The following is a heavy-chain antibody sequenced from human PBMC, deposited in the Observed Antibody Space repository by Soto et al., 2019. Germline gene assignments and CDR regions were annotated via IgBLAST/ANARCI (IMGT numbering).Heavy chain of an antibody. D-gene: IGHD2-15*01. Sequence: QVQLVQSGAEVKKPGASVHVSCKASGYTFTSYNMHWVRQAPGQGLEWMGIINPSGGSTSNAQKFQGRVTMTRDTSTSTVYMELSSLRSEDTAVYYCAREYCSGGSCYTYFDYWGQGTLVTVSS. CDR1: GYTFTSYN. CDR3: AREYCSGGSCYTYFDY. CDR2: INPSGGST. V-gene: IGHV1-46*01. J-gene: IGHJ4*02.